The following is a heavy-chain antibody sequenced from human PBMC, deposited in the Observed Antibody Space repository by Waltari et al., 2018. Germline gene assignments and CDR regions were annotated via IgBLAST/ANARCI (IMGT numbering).Heavy chain of an antibody. CDR1: GGPFSSYA. Sequence: QVQLVQSGAEVKKPGSSVKVSCKASGGPFSSYAISWVRQAPGQGLEWMGRIIPILGIANYAQKFQGRVTITADKSTSTAYMELSSLRSEDTAVYYCARLGKGSYYGMDVWGQGTTVTVSS. V-gene: IGHV1-69*04. J-gene: IGHJ6*02. CDR2: IIPILGIA. CDR3: ARLGKGSYYGMDV.